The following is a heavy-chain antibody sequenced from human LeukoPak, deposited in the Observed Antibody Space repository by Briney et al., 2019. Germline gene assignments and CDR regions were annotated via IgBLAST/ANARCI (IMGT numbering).Heavy chain of an antibody. Sequence: SETLSLTCAVYGGSFTGYYWSWIRQPPGKGLVWIGEINHSGNTNYNPSLKSRVTISVDTSKNQFSLKLTSVTAADTAVYYCAARRIMITFWGQGTLVTVSS. V-gene: IGHV4-34*01. CDR2: INHSGNT. CDR1: GGSFTGYY. CDR3: AARRIMITF. J-gene: IGHJ4*02. D-gene: IGHD3-16*01.